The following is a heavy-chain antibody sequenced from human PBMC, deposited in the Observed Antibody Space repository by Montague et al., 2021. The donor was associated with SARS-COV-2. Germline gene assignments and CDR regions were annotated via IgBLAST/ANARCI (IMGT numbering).Heavy chain of an antibody. J-gene: IGHJ4*02. V-gene: IGHV6-1*01. CDR1: GDSVSRNRAA. Sequence: CAISGDSVSRNRAAWNWIRQSPSSGFEWLGRTYYRPKWYNDYAVSVKSRITISPDTSKNQISLQLNSVTPEDTAVYYCARTSASSDYWGQGTLVTVSS. CDR3: ARTSASSDY. CDR2: TYYRPKWYN.